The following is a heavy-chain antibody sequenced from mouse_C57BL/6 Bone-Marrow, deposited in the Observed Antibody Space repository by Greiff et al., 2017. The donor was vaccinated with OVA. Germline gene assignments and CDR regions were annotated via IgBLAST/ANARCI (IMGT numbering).Heavy chain of an antibody. CDR2: LNSDGGST. D-gene: IGHD2-3*01. CDR3: ERLYDGLYWYFDV. CDR1: EYEFPSHD. V-gene: IGHV5-2*01. Sequence: EVKVVESGGGLVQPGASLKLSCESNEYEFPSHDMSWVRKTPEKRLELVAALNSDGGSTYYPDTMERRFIISRDNTKKTLYLQMSSLWSEDTALYYCERLYDGLYWYFDVWGTGTTVTVSS. J-gene: IGHJ1*03.